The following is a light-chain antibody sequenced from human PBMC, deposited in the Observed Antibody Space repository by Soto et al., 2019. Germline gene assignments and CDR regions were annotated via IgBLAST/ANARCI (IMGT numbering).Light chain of an antibody. Sequence: VLTQSPDTLSLSPGERATLSCRASERVSSSYFAWYQQKSGQAPRLLLSATSRRAAGIPDRFSGSGSGTDFTLTINRVEPEDFGVYYCQQFGTSPPKTFGQGTKLEI. V-gene: IGKV3-20*01. J-gene: IGKJ2*01. CDR1: ERVSSSY. CDR2: ATS. CDR3: QQFGTSPPKT.